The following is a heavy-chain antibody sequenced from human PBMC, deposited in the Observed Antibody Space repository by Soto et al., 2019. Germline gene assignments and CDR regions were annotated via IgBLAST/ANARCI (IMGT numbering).Heavy chain of an antibody. V-gene: IGHV1-46*01. D-gene: IGHD2-2*01. Sequence: VASVKVSCKASGGTFSSYAISWVRQAPGQGLEWMGIINPSGGSTSYAQKFQGRVTMTRDTSTSTVYMELSSLRSEDTAVYYCAREXDIVVVPAASYYYGMDVWGQGTTVTVSS. CDR1: GGTFSSYA. CDR2: INPSGGST. CDR3: AREXDIVVVPAASYYYGMDV. J-gene: IGHJ6*02.